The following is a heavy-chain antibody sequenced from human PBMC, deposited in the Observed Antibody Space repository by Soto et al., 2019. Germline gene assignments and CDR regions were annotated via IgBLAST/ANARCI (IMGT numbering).Heavy chain of an antibody. D-gene: IGHD3-9*01. Sequence: GGSLRLSCAASGFTFSSYGMHWVRQAPGKGLEWVAVISYDGSNKYYADSVKGRFTISRDNSKNTLYLQMNSLRAEDTAVYYCAKASERYFDWFYFDYWGQGTLVTVSS. CDR1: GFTFSSYG. CDR2: ISYDGSNK. J-gene: IGHJ4*02. CDR3: AKASERYFDWFYFDY. V-gene: IGHV3-30*18.